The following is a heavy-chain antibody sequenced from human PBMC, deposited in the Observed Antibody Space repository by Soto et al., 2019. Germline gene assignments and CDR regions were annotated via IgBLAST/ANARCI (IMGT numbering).Heavy chain of an antibody. CDR3: TKQYQLLWDYYYYYYMDV. V-gene: IGHV3-15*01. D-gene: IGHD2-2*01. CDR1: GFTFSNAW. Sequence: ESGGGLVKPGGSLRLSCAASGFTFSNAWMSWVRQAPGKGLEWVGRIKSKTDGGTTDYAAPVKGRFTISRDDSKNTLYLQMNSLKTEDTAVYYRTKQYQLLWDYYYYYYMDVWGKGTTVTVSS. CDR2: IKSKTDGGTT. J-gene: IGHJ6*03.